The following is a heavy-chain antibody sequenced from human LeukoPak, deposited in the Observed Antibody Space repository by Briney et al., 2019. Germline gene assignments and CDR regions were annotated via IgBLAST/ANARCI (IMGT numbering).Heavy chain of an antibody. V-gene: IGHV3-48*03. CDR3: ARDRFIYSGYENYYYYYGMDV. D-gene: IGHD5-12*01. J-gene: IGHJ6*02. CDR2: ISSSGSTI. Sequence: PGGSLTLSCAAYGFTFSSYEMNWVRQAPGKGLEWVSYISSSGSTIYYADSVKGRFTISRDNAKNSLYLQMNRLRAEDTAVYYCARDRFIYSGYENYYYYYGMDVWGQGTTVTVSS. CDR1: GFTFSSYE.